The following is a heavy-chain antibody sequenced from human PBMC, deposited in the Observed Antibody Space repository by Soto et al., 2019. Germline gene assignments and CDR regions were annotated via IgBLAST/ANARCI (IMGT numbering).Heavy chain of an antibody. J-gene: IGHJ6*02. D-gene: IGHD4-17*01. V-gene: IGHV4-4*07. CDR2: ISSSGGT. Sequence: QVQVQESGPGLVKPSETLSLTCSVSGDSIRNYYWSWIRQPPGKGLEWIGFISSSGGTSYNPSLQSRVAKTVDASKDQFVMKLTSVTAADTAVYYWARARAHGDDAAIPYYDGMGAWGQGTTVTVSS. CDR3: ARARAHGDDAAIPYYDGMGA. CDR1: GDSIRNYY.